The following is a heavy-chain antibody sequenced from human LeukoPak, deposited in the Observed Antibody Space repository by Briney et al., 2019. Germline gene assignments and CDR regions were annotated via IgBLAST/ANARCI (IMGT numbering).Heavy chain of an antibody. CDR1: GFTFSSYD. CDR2: ISGSGGST. J-gene: IGHJ4*02. D-gene: IGHD4-17*01. V-gene: IGHV3-23*01. Sequence: GGSLRLSCAASGFTFSSYDMSWVRQAPGKGLEWVSAISGSGGSTYYADSVKGRFTISRDNSKNTLYLQMNSLRAEDTAVYYCAKDLDDGDYRGDFDYWGQGTLVTVSS. CDR3: AKDLDDGDYRGDFDY.